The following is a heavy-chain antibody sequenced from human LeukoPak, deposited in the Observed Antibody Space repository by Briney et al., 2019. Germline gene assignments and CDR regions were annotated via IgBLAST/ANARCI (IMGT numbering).Heavy chain of an antibody. CDR1: GGSISSYY. CDR3: ASLSRGAFDI. V-gene: IGHV4-59*01. D-gene: IGHD2-2*01. J-gene: IGHJ3*02. Sequence: KASETLSLTCTVSGGSISSYYWSWIRQPPGKGLEWIGYIYYSGSTNYIPSLKSRVTISVDTSKNQFSLKLSSVTAADTAVYYCASLSRGAFDIWGQGTMVTVSS. CDR2: IYYSGST.